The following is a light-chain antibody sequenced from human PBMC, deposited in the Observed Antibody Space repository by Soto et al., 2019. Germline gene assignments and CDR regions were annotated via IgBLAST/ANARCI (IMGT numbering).Light chain of an antibody. CDR1: QGIRSD. J-gene: IGKJ1*01. CDR3: LQDYNYPWT. CDR2: AAS. V-gene: IGKV1-6*01. Sequence: AIQMTQSPSSLSASVEDRVTITCRASQGIRSDLGWYQQKPGKAPNLLIYAASSLQSGVPSRFSGSGSGTDFTLTISSLQPEDFATYYCLQDYNYPWTFGQGTKVEIK.